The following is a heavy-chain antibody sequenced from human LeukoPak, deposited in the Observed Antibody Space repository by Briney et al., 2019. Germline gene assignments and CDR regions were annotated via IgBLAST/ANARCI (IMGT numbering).Heavy chain of an antibody. V-gene: IGHV1-2*02. J-gene: IGHJ4*02. Sequence: ASVKVSCKASGYTFTGYYMHWVRQAPGQGLEWMGWINPNSGGTNYAQKFQGRVTMTRDTSISTAYMELSRLRSDDTAVYYCARPREGGYCSSTSCYSWDYWGQGTLVTVSS. CDR2: INPNSGGT. D-gene: IGHD2-2*02. CDR3: ARPREGGYCSSTSCYSWDY. CDR1: GYTFTGYY.